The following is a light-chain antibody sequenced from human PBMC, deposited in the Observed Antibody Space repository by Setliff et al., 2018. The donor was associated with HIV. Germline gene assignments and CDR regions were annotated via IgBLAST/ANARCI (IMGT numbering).Light chain of an antibody. V-gene: IGLV2-23*02. CDR2: EVT. J-gene: IGLJ2*01. Sequence: QSVLTQPASVSGSPGQSITISCTGTASDVGGYNLVSWYQQHLGKAPKLMIYEVTKRPSGVSNRFSGSKSGNTASLTISGLQAEDEADYYCCSYAGSNTLTFGGGTQLTVL. CDR1: ASDVGGYNL. CDR3: CSYAGSNTLT.